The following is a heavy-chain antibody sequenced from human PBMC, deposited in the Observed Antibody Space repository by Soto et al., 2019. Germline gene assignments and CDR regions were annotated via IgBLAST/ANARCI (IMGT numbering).Heavy chain of an antibody. CDR2: INPNSGGT. V-gene: IGHV1-2*02. CDR3: ARVLRPNTVWFDP. J-gene: IGHJ5*02. Sequence: ASVTVSCKASGYTFTGYYMHWVRQAPGQGLEWMGWINPNSGGTNYAQKFQGRVTMTRDTSISTAYMELSRLRSDDTAVYYCARVLRPNTVWFDPWGQGTLVTVSS. CDR1: GYTFTGYY. D-gene: IGHD4-17*01.